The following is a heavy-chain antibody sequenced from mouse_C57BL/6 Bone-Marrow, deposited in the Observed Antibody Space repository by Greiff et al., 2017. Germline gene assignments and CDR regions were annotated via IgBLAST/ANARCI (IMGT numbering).Heavy chain of an antibody. V-gene: IGHV1-66*01. CDR1: GYSFTSYY. J-gene: IGHJ2*01. CDR2: IYPGSGNT. D-gene: IGHD2-2*01. CDR3: AREGDYGYDAFDY. Sequence: QVQLQQSGPELVKPGASVKISCKASGYSFTSYYIHWVKQRPGQGLEWIGWIYPGSGNTKYNEKFKGKATLTADTSSSTAYMQLSSLTAEDSAVYVCAREGDYGYDAFDYWGQGTTLTVSS.